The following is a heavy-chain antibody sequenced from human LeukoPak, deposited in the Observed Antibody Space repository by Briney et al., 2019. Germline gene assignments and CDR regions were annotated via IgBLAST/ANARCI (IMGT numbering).Heavy chain of an antibody. J-gene: IGHJ4*02. Sequence: GGSLRLSCAVSGLTFSSSWMDWVRQAPGKGLEWVASINPDGNKKYSADSVKGRFTISRDNAENSLYLQMSSLRVEDTAFYYCARDLAYSRLDYWGQGMLVTVSS. CDR2: INPDGNKK. D-gene: IGHD5-18*01. V-gene: IGHV3-7*01. CDR1: GLTFSSSW. CDR3: ARDLAYSRLDY.